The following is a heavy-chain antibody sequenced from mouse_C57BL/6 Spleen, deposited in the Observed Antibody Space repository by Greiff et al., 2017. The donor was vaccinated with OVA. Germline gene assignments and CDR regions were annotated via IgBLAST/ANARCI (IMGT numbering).Heavy chain of an antibody. V-gene: IGHV1-50*01. CDR1: GYTFTSYW. J-gene: IGHJ2*01. Sequence: QVQLQQPGAELVKPGASVKLSCKASGYTFTSYWMQWVKQRPGQGLEWIGEIDPSDSYTNYNQKFKGKATLTVDTSSSTAYMQLSSLTSEDSAVYYCARKGPRDYWGQGTTLTVSS. D-gene: IGHD2-10*02. CDR2: IDPSDSYT. CDR3: ARKGPRDY.